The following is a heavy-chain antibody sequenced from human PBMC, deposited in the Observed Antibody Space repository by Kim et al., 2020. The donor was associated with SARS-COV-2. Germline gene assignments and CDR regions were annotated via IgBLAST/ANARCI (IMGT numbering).Heavy chain of an antibody. CDR2: INGGGGST. CDR1: GFNFNSYA. CDR3: AKGGYSGSYWPIDH. V-gene: IGHV3-23*01. J-gene: IGHJ4*02. D-gene: IGHD1-26*01. Sequence: GGSLRLSCSASGFNFNSYAMNWVRQAPGKGLEWVSSINGGGGSTFYADSVKARFIISRDNSKNTVFLQMNSLRAEDTAMYYCAKGGYSGSYWPIDHWGQGTLVTVPS.